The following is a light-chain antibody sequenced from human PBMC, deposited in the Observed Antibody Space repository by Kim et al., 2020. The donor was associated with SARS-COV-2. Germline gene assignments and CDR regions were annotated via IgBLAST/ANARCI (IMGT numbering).Light chain of an antibody. J-gene: IGLJ3*02. CDR3: ETWDRNIRV. CDR2: LQGSGSY. V-gene: IGLV4-60*03. CDR1: SGHSGYI. Sequence: SVKLACPLSSGHSGYIIAWHQQQPGRAPRHLMNLQGSGSYNKGSGVPDRFSGSTSGADRYLTISNLHSEDEAAYYCETWDRNIRVFGGGTQLTVL.